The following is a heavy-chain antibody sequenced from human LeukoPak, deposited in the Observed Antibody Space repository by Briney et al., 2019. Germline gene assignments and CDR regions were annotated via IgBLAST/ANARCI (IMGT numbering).Heavy chain of an antibody. J-gene: IGHJ4*02. Sequence: ASVKVSCKASGYTFTDYYMHWVRQAPGQGLEWMGWINPNSGGTNYAQKFQGRVTMTRDTSISTAYMELSRLRSDDTAVYYCARDWSGYSYGFFDYWGQGTLVTVSS. CDR1: GYTFTDYY. CDR2: INPNSGGT. D-gene: IGHD5-18*01. V-gene: IGHV1-2*02. CDR3: ARDWSGYSYGFFDY.